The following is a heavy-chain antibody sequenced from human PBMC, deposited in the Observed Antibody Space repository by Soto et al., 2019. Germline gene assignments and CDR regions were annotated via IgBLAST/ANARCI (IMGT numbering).Heavy chain of an antibody. J-gene: IGHJ2*01. V-gene: IGHV3-23*01. CDR1: GFTFSSYA. CDR3: ASCQGEYWGSSSHFNWYFDL. CDR2: ISGSGVST. D-gene: IGHD2-2*01. Sequence: EVQLLESGGGLVQPGGSLRLSCAASGFTFSSYAMSWVRQAPGKGLEWVSTISGSGVSTYYADSVKGRFYISRDNSKNTLYLQMNTLGAEDTALYYCASCQGEYWGSSSHFNWYFDLWGRGTLVTVSS.